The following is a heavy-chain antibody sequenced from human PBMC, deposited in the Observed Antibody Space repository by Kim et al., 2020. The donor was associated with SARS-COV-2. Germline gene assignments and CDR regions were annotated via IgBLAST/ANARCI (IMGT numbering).Heavy chain of an antibody. CDR2: IKQDGSEK. D-gene: IGHD5-12*01. CDR1: GFTFSSYW. Sequence: GGSLRLSCAASGFTFSSYWMSWVRQAPGKGLEWVANIKQDGSEKYYVDSVKGRFTISRDNAKNSLYLQMNSLRAEDTAVYYCARDSGYHGGYDHYYYYGMDVWGQGTTVTVSS. J-gene: IGHJ6*02. V-gene: IGHV3-7*01. CDR3: ARDSGYHGGYDHYYYYGMDV.